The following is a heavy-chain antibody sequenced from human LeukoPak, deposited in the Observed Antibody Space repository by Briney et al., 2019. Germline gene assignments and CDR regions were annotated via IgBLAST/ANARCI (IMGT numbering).Heavy chain of an antibody. D-gene: IGHD2-15*01. CDR2: IKQDGSEK. V-gene: IGHV3-7*01. J-gene: IGHJ4*02. Sequence: EGSLRLSCAASGMTFSTYWMSWVRQAPGKGLEWVANIKQDGSEKDYVDSVKGRFTISRDNAKNSLSLQLNSLRAEDTAIYYCVRDRYCSSGACYSDYWGQGTLVTVSS. CDR3: VRDRYCSSGACYSDY. CDR1: GMTFSTYW.